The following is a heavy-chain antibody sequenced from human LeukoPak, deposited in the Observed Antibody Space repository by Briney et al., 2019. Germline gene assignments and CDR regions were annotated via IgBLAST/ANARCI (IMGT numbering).Heavy chain of an antibody. CDR1: GCSISSYY. CDR3: ARLVATQHLDY. V-gene: IGHV4-59*08. CDR2: IYPSGST. D-gene: IGHD5-12*01. Sequence: PSEPLSLTCTLSGCSISSYYCIWIRQPPGKGLEGIGYIYPSGSTNYTPSLKSRVTISVDTSKNQFSMKLSSVTAADTAVYYCARLVATQHLDYWGQGTLVTVSS. J-gene: IGHJ4*02.